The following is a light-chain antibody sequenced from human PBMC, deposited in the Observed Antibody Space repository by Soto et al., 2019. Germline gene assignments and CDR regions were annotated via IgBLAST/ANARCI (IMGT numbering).Light chain of an antibody. J-gene: IGLJ3*02. CDR3: QVWDSSSDHGV. Sequence: SYELTQPPSVSVAPGQTARITSGGNNIGSKSVHWYQQKPGQAPVLVVYDDSDRPSGIPERFSGSNSGNTATLTISRFEAGDEADYYCQVWDSSSDHGVFGGGTKLTVL. CDR2: DDS. CDR1: NIGSKS. V-gene: IGLV3-21*02.